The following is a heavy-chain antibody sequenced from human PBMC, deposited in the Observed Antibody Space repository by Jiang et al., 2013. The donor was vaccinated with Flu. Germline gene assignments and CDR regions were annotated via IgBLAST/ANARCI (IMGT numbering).Heavy chain of an antibody. J-gene: IGHJ4*02. D-gene: IGHD3-22*01. V-gene: IGHV3-48*01. CDR1: GFTFSSYS. Sequence: VQLVESGGGLVQPGGSLRLSCAASGFTFSSYSMNWVRQAPGKGLEWVSYISSSSSTIYYADSVKGRFTISRDNAKNSLYLQMNSLRAEDTAVYYCAREFGYYDSSGYYPSGYWGQGTLVTVSS. CDR3: AREFGYYDSSGYYPSGY. CDR2: ISSSSSTI.